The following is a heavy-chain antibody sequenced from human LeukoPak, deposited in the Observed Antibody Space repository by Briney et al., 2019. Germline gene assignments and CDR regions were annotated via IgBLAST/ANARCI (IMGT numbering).Heavy chain of an antibody. D-gene: IGHD3-22*01. CDR3: AKVGNYYDSSGYYPTEDD. CDR1: GFTFSSYA. V-gene: IGHV3-23*01. J-gene: IGHJ4*02. Sequence: PGGSLRLSCAASGFTFSSYAMSWVRQAPGKGLEWVSAINGSGGSTYYADSVKGRFTISRDNSKNTLYLQMNSLRAEDTAVYYCAKVGNYYDSSGYYPTEDDWGQGTLVTVSS. CDR2: INGSGGST.